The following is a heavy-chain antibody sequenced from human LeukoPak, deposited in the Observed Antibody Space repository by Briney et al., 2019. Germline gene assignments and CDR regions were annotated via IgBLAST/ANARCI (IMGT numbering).Heavy chain of an antibody. CDR3: AGKLAYCGNYCYDCDY. CDR2: INPGDSET. CDR1: GYTFTSYW. J-gene: IGHJ4*02. V-gene: IGHV5-51*01. D-gene: IGHD2-21*02. Sequence: GESLKISCQGSGYTFTSYWIGWVRQMPGKGLEWMGIINPGDSETRYSPSFQGQVTMSADKSTSTAYLQWSSLKASDTAMYYCAGKLAYCGNYCYDCDYWGQGTLVTVSS.